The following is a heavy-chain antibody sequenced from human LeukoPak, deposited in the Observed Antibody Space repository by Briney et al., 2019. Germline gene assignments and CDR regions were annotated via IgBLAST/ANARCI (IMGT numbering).Heavy chain of an antibody. V-gene: IGHV3-21*01. CDR1: GFTFSSYS. CDR3: ARDSNGIAVAGPFDY. J-gene: IGHJ4*02. CDR2: ISSSSSYI. Sequence: GGSLRLSCAASGFTFSSYSMNWVRQAPGKGLEWVSSISSSSSYIYYADSVKGRFTISRDNAKNSLYLQMNSLRAEDTAVYYCARDSNGIAVAGPFDYWGQGTLVTVSS. D-gene: IGHD6-19*01.